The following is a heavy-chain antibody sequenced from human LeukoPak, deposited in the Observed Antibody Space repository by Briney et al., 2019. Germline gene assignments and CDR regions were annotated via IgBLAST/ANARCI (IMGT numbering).Heavy chain of an antibody. D-gene: IGHD3-22*01. V-gene: IGHV3-30*03. CDR1: GFTISSSA. Sequence: GGSLRLSCAASGFTISSSAMHWVRQAPGKGLEWVAVTSYDGGNKYYTDSVKGRFTISRDNSKNTLYLQMSSLRAEDTAVYYCAREGRAENKIVVVPFDYWGQGTLVTVSS. J-gene: IGHJ4*02. CDR2: TSYDGGNK. CDR3: AREGRAENKIVVVPFDY.